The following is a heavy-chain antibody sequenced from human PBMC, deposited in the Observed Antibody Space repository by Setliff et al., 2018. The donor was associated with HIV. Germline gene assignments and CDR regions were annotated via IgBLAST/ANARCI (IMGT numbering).Heavy chain of an antibody. CDR3: ARDRSGIAVAAPDAFDV. CDR1: GGSFRNYA. Sequence: ASVKVSCKASGGSFRNYAINWVRQAPGQGLEWMGGIIPLLGTPNYAHKFQGRVTITADKYISTVYMELSSLRSEDSAVFYCARDRSGIAVAAPDAFDVWGQGTMVPSPQ. CDR2: IIPLLGTP. V-gene: IGHV1-69*06. J-gene: IGHJ3*01. D-gene: IGHD6-19*01.